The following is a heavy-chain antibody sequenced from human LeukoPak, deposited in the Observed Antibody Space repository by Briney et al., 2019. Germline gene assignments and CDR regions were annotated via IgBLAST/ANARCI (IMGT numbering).Heavy chain of an antibody. D-gene: IGHD3-16*01. CDR2: IPYDGRKE. V-gene: IGHV3-30*04. J-gene: IGHJ4*02. Sequence: PGGSLRLSCAASGFTFNTFAMHWVRQAPGKGLEWVAIIPYDGRKEYYAESVKGRFTISRDNSKNTLYLQMNSLRAEDTAVYYCARLTPPFDYWGQGTLVTVSS. CDR3: ARLTPPFDY. CDR1: GFTFNTFA.